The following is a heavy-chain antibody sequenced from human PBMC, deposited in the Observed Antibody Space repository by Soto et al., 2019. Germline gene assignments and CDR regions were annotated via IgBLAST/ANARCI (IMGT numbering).Heavy chain of an antibody. D-gene: IGHD3-3*01. Sequence: GGSLRLSCAASGFIFSSYALSWVRQAPGKGLEWVSYISSSGSTIYYADTVKGRFTISRDNAKNSLYLQMNSLRAEDTAVYYCARDESVTIFDVVDPWGQGTLVNDSS. CDR3: ARDESVTIFDVVDP. V-gene: IGHV3-48*03. CDR1: GFIFSSYA. J-gene: IGHJ5*02. CDR2: ISSSGSTI.